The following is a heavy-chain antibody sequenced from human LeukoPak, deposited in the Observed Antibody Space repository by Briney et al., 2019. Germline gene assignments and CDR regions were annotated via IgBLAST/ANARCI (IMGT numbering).Heavy chain of an antibody. CDR3: ARGVGWAGKYYFDY. D-gene: IGHD2-15*01. CDR2: INPNSGGT. J-gene: IGHJ4*02. CDR1: GYTFTGYY. V-gene: IGHV1-2*02. Sequence: ASVKVSCKASGYTFTGYYMHWVRQAPGQGLEWMGWINPNSGGTNYAQKFQGRVTMTRDTSISTAYMELSRLRSDDTAVYCCARGVGWAGKYYFDYWGQGTLVTVSS.